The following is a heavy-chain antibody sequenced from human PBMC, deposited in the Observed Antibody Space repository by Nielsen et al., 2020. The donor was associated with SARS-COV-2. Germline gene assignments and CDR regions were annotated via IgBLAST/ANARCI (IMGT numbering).Heavy chain of an antibody. CDR3: TKGRYYGLDV. J-gene: IGHJ6*02. D-gene: IGHD2-8*01. V-gene: IGHV3-66*01. CDR2: IYSGGST. CDR1: GFTVSSNY. Sequence: GGSLRLSCAASGFTVSSNYMSWVRQAPGKGLEWVSVIYSGGSTYYADSVKGRFTVSRDNTKNTLYLQMNSLRAEDTAVYYCTKGRYYGLDVWGQGTTVTVSS.